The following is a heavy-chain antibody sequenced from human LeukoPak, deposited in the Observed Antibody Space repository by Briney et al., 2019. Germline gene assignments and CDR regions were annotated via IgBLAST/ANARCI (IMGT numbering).Heavy chain of an antibody. CDR2: IRYDGNNK. J-gene: IGHJ4*02. CDR3: AKDGAYYGSGSYSGY. V-gene: IGHV3-30*02. CDR1: GFTFSDYS. Sequence: GGSLRLSCAASGFTFSDYSMHWVRQAPGKGLNWVAFIRYDGNNKYYADSVKGRFTISRDNSKNMLYLEMNSLSTEDTAVYYCAKDGAYYGSGSYSGYWGQGTLVTVSS. D-gene: IGHD3-10*01.